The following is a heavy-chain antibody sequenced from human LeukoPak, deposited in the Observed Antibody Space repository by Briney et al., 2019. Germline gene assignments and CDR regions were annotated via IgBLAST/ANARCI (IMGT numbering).Heavy chain of an antibody. J-gene: IGHJ4*02. D-gene: IGHD3-3*01. V-gene: IGHV3-30*03. CDR1: GFTFSSYW. CDR2: ISYDGSDK. CDR3: ARDLDLGVRAFGH. Sequence: PGGSLRVSCAASGFTFSSYWMSWVRQAPGKGLEWVTLISYDGSDKYYTDSVKGRFTVSRDSSKNTLYLQMNSLRVEDTAVYYCARDLDLGVRAFGHWGQGTLVTVSS.